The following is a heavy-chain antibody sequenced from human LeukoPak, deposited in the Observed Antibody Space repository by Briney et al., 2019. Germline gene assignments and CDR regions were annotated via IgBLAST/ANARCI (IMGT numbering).Heavy chain of an antibody. V-gene: IGHV4-4*07. CDR3: ARAPYSSSSDYYYYYMDV. CDR1: GGSISSYY. D-gene: IGHD6-13*01. Sequence: SETLSLTCTVSGGSISSYYWSWIRPPAGKGLGWIGRNYTSGSTNYNPSLKSRVTMSVDTSKNQFSLKLSSVTAADTAVYYCARAPYSSSSDYYYYYMDVWGKGTTVTVSS. CDR2: NYTSGST. J-gene: IGHJ6*03.